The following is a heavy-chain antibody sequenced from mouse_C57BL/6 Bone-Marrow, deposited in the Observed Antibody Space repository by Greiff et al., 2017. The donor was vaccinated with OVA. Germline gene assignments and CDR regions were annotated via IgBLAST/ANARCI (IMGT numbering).Heavy chain of an antibody. V-gene: IGHV1-82*01. CDR2: IYPGDGDT. D-gene: IGHD2-3*01. J-gene: IGHJ2*01. CDR1: GYAFSSSW. Sequence: VQRVESGPELVKPGASVKISCKASGYAFSSSWMNWVKQRPGKGLEWIGRIYPGDGDTNYNGKFKGKATLTADKSSSTAYMQLSSLTSEDSAVYFCARRDYDGYYVYFDYWGQGTTLTVSS. CDR3: ARRDYDGYYVYFDY.